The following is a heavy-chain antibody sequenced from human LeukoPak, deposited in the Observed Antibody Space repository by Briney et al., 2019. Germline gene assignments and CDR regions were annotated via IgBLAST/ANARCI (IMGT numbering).Heavy chain of an antibody. D-gene: IGHD6-13*01. V-gene: IGHV1-18*01. Sequence: ASVKVSCKASGYSSPNYGISWVRQAPGQGLEWMGWVHIYRGNTNYAQKFQGRVTMTTDTSTSTVYMEVRGLRSDDTAMYYCARDVGITVADSFDPWGQGALVTVSS. CDR2: VHIYRGNT. CDR1: GYSSPNYG. CDR3: ARDVGITVADSFDP. J-gene: IGHJ5*02.